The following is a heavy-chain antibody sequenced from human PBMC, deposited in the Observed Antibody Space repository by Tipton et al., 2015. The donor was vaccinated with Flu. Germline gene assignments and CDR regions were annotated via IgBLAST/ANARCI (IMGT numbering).Heavy chain of an antibody. CDR2: ISSSGKTI. V-gene: IGHV3-48*03. CDR1: GFTFSNYE. J-gene: IGHJ4*02. CDR3: ATLTGDDY. Sequence: SLRLSCAASGFTFSNYETNWVRQAPGKGLEWLSYISSSGKTISYADSVRGRFTISRDNTKKSLYLQLNSLRAEDTAMYYCATLTGDDYWGQGIMVTVSS. D-gene: IGHD7-27*01.